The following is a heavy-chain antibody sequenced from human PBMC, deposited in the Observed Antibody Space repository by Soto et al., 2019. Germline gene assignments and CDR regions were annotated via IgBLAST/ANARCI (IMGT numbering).Heavy chain of an antibody. V-gene: IGHV4-39*02. CDR2: IYYSGSP. Sequence: SETLSLTCTFSGDSISSSKYYWGWIRQPPGKGLEWIGSIYYSGSPYCNSSLKSRVTISVDTSKNHFSLKLTSMTAADTAVYYCARDKITGLFDYWGQGTLVTVSS. CDR3: ARDKITGLFDY. CDR1: GDSISSSKYY. D-gene: IGHD2-8*02. J-gene: IGHJ4*02.